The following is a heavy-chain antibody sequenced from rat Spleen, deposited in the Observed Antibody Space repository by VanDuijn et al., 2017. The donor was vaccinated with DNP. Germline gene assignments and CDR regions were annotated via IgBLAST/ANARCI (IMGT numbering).Heavy chain of an antibody. CDR1: GFTFGDYD. CDR3: ARWYTSGYNFDY. CDR2: IRYDGASS. V-gene: IGHV5-22*01. D-gene: IGHD4-3*01. Sequence: EVQLMESGGGLVQPGRSLKLSCAASGFTFGDYDMAWVRQAPSKGLEWVASIRYDGASSYYGDSVKGRFTISRANAKSTLYLQMNSLRSEDMATYFCARWYTSGYNFDYWGQGVMVTVSS. J-gene: IGHJ2*01.